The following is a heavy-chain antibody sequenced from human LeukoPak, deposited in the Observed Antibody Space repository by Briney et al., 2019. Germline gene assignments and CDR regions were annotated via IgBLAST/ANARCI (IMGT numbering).Heavy chain of an antibody. D-gene: IGHD1-26*01. J-gene: IGHJ6*03. Sequence: GGSLRLSCAASGFTFSSYSMNWVRQAPGKGLEWVSSISSSSSYIYYADSVKGRFTISRDNAKNSLYLQMNSLRAEDTAVYYCARGGTQTYYYYYYTDVWGQGTLVTVSS. CDR3: ARGGTQTYYYYYYTDV. CDR2: ISSSSSYI. V-gene: IGHV3-21*01. CDR1: GFTFSSYS.